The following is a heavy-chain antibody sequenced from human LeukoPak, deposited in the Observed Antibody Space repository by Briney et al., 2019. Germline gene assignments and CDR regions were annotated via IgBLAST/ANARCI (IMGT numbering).Heavy chain of an antibody. CDR1: GFTFSTYA. Sequence: GSLRLSCAASGFTFSTYAMIWVRQAPGKGLEWVSVIGGSGSYTYYADSVKGRFTISRDNSKDTLYLQMNSLRPEDTAVYYCARDCYDSWGQGTLVTVSS. V-gene: IGHV3-23*01. CDR3: ARDCYDS. J-gene: IGHJ5*01. CDR2: IGGSGSYT.